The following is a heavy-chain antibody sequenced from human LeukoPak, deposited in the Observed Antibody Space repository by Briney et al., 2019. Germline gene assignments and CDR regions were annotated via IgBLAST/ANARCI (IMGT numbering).Heavy chain of an antibody. CDR2: INWIGGST. Sequence: GGSLRLSCAASGFTFDDYGMSWVRQAPGKGLEWVSGINWIGGSTGYADSVKGRFTISRDNAKNSLYLQMNSLRAEDTALYYCARANYYDSSGYPVPFDPWGQGTLVTVSS. D-gene: IGHD3-22*01. CDR1: GFTFDDYG. V-gene: IGHV3-20*04. J-gene: IGHJ5*02. CDR3: ARANYYDSSGYPVPFDP.